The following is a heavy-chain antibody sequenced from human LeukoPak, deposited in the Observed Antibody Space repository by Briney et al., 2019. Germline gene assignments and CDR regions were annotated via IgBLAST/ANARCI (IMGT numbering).Heavy chain of an antibody. Sequence: SQTLSLTCTVSGGSISSGDYYWRWIRQPPGKCLEWIGYIYYSGSTYYNPSLKSRVTISVDTSKNQFSLKLSSVTAADTAVYYCARGRLPYAFDIWGQGTMVTVSS. CDR2: IYYSGST. J-gene: IGHJ3*02. D-gene: IGHD4-11*01. CDR1: GGSISSGDYY. CDR3: ARGRLPYAFDI. V-gene: IGHV4-30-4*08.